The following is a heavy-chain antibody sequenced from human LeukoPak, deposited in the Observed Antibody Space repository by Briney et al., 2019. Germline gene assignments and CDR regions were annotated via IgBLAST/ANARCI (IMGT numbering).Heavy chain of an antibody. CDR2: IYYSGST. CDR1: GGSISSDY. V-gene: IGHV4-59*08. Sequence: SETLSLTCTVSGGSISSDYWSWIRQPPGKGLEWIGYIYYSGSTNYNPSLKSRVTISVDTSKNQFSLKLSSVTAADTAVYYCAGIAAAGNFDYWGQGTLVTVSS. CDR3: AGIAAAGNFDY. J-gene: IGHJ4*02. D-gene: IGHD6-13*01.